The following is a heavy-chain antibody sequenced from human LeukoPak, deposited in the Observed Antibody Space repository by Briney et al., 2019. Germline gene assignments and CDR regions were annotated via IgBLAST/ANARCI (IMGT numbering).Heavy chain of an antibody. CDR1: GFTFSTYW. CDR3: ARAGGDYALGY. V-gene: IGHV3-7*03. CDR2: IKADGGEK. D-gene: IGHD4-17*01. J-gene: IGHJ4*02. Sequence: GGSLRLSCAASGFTFSTYWMNWFRQTPGKGLEWVAKIKADGGEKDHVASVKGRFTISRDNAKNSLYLQMNSLRAEDTAVYYCARAGGDYALGYWGQGTLVTVSS.